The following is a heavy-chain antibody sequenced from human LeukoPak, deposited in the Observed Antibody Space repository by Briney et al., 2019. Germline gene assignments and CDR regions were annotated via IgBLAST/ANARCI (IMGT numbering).Heavy chain of an antibody. CDR1: GGSISSGDYY. D-gene: IGHD2-2*01. CDR2: TYYSGST. V-gene: IGHV4-30-4*08. CDR3: ARVVPREYCSSTSCYRRWFDP. J-gene: IGHJ5*02. Sequence: SETLSLTCTVSGGSISSGDYYWSWIRQPPWKGLEWIGYTYYSGSTYYNPSLKSRVTISVDTSKNQFSLKLSSVTAADTAVYYCARVVPREYCSSTSCYRRWFDPWGQGTLVTVSS.